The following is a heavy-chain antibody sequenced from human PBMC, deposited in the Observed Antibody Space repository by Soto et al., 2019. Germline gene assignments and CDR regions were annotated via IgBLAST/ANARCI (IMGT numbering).Heavy chain of an antibody. CDR2: IKEDGSEK. Sequence: EVQLVESGGGLVQPGGSLRLSCAASGFTFSSYWMTWVRQAPGKGLEWVANIKEDGSEKYYLDSVKGRFTISRDNAKNSVYLQMNSLRAEDTAVYYCADSGSYTDVWGKGTTVTVSS. V-gene: IGHV3-7*01. J-gene: IGHJ6*03. CDR3: ADSGSYTDV. D-gene: IGHD5-12*01. CDR1: GFTFSSYW.